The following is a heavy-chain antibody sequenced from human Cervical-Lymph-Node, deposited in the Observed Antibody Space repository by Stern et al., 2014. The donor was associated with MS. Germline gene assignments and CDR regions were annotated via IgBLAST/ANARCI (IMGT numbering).Heavy chain of an antibody. Sequence: VQLEESGAEVKKPGSSVKVSCKASGGTFSSYAISWVRQAPGQGLEWMGGIIPIVGTANYAQNFQGRVTITADESTSTAYMELSSLRSEDAAVYYCAYYDSSGYLDYWGQGTLVTVSS. D-gene: IGHD3-22*01. V-gene: IGHV1-69*01. CDR1: GGTFSSYA. J-gene: IGHJ4*02. CDR2: IIPIVGTA. CDR3: AYYDSSGYLDY.